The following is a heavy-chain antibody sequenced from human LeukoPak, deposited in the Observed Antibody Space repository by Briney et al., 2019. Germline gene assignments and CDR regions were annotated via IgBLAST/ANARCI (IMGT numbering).Heavy chain of an antibody. J-gene: IGHJ4*02. CDR2: MNPNSGNT. Sequence: ASVKVACKASGYTFTSYDINWVRQATGQGLEWMGWMNPNSGNTGYAQKFQGRVTMTRNTSISTAYMEESSLRSEDTAVYYCTRGLTYCGGVCYSDYWGQGTLVTVSS. CDR3: TRGLTYCGGVCYSDY. D-gene: IGHD2-21*01. CDR1: GYTFTSYD. V-gene: IGHV1-8*01.